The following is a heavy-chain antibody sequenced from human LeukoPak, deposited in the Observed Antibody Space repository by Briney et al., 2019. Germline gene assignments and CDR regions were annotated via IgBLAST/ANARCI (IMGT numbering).Heavy chain of an antibody. CDR3: ASSRYSSSSNFDS. CDR2: ISSSSSYI. J-gene: IGHJ4*02. CDR1: GFTFSDHY. Sequence: NPGGSLRLSCAASGFTFSDHYMDWVRQAPGKGLEWVSSISSSSSYIYYADSVKGRFTISRDNAKNSLYLQMNSLRVEDTAVYYCASSRYSSSSNFDSWGQGTLVTVSS. V-gene: IGHV3-21*01. D-gene: IGHD6-6*01.